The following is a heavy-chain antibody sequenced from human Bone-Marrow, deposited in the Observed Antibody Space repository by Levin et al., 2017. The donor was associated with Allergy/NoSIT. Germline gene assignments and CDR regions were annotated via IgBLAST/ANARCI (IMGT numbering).Heavy chain of an antibody. CDR3: ARNYDFWSGYRTPLGMDV. CDR1: GASISDFY. D-gene: IGHD3-3*01. J-gene: IGHJ6*02. CDR2: GSYSGST. V-gene: IGHV4-59*08. Sequence: PSETLSLTCTVSGASISDFYWSWIRQPPGKGLEWIGWGSYSGSTNYNPSLKSRVAISIDPSKHQLSLKVSSVTAADTAVYYCARNYDFWSGYRTPLGMDVWGQGTTVTVSS.